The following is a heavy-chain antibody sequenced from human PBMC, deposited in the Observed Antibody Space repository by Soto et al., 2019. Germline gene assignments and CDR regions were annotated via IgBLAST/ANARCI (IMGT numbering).Heavy chain of an antibody. CDR3: AKDLRGPEAGTWYFDL. CDR1: GLTFSRYT. Sequence: EVQLLKSGGGLVQPGGSLRLACAASGLTFSRYTMGWVRQAPGKGLEWVSAIIASGVITYYADSVKGRFTISRDNSNNTVYLQMNSLRAEDTAVYYCAKDLRGPEAGTWYFDLWGRGTLVTVSS. J-gene: IGHJ2*01. CDR2: IIASGVIT. D-gene: IGHD6-13*01. V-gene: IGHV3-23*01.